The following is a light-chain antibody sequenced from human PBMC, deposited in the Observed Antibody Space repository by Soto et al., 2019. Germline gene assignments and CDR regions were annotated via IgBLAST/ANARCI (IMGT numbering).Light chain of an antibody. CDR3: MQALQTTLS. CDR1: QSPLNRNGYNY. CDR2: LGF. V-gene: IGKV2-28*01. Sequence: EIVLTHSPLSRPVTPGEPASISCRPSQSPLNRNGYNYLDCNLQKPGQSPQLLINLGFNRASGVPDRFSGSGSGTDFTLKISRVEAEDVGIYYCMQALQTTLSFGGGTKV. J-gene: IGKJ4*01.